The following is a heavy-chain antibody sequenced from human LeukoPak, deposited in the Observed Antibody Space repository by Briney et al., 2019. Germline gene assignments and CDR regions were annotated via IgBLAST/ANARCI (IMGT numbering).Heavy chain of an antibody. D-gene: IGHD3-22*01. J-gene: IGHJ5*02. Sequence: SETLSLTCTVSGGSISSYYWSWIRQPPGKGLERIGYIYYSGSTNYNPSLKSRVTISVDTSKNQFSLKLSSVTAADTAVYYCARLLTYYYDSSGYFNWFDPWGQGTLVTVSS. CDR2: IYYSGST. CDR3: ARLLTYYYDSSGYFNWFDP. V-gene: IGHV4-59*08. CDR1: GGSISSYY.